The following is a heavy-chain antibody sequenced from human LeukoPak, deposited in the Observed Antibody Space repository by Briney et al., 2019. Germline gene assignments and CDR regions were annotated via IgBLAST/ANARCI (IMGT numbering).Heavy chain of an antibody. CDR3: ARGLARAIFGVVIHYYYYSMDV. CDR2: VYTSGST. V-gene: IGHV4-61*02. D-gene: IGHD3-3*01. J-gene: IGHJ6*02. Sequence: SQNLSRNCTVYGGSISSGSYYWRWIRQPPGKGLEWIGRVYTSGSTHYNPSLKSRVTISVDTSKNQFSLKLSSVTAADTAVYYCARGLARAIFGVVIHYYYYSMDVWGQGTTVTVSS. CDR1: GGSISSGSYY.